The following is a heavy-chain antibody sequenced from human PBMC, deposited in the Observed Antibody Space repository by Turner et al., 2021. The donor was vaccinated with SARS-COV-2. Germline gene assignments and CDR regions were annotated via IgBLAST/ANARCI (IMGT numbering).Heavy chain of an antibody. CDR3: AREGAPVSSSSRVWFDP. CDR2: INPFSGDR. CDR1: GYTLTDHY. D-gene: IGHD6-6*01. Sequence: QVRLVQSGPEVRKPGASMKVSCKASGYTLTDHYIHWVRQAPGQGLAWMGWINPFSGDREYEQILRGRVNMTRDTSISTAYMDLSRLRSDDTAVYYCAREGAPVSSSSRVWFDPWGQGTLVTVSS. V-gene: IGHV1-2*02. J-gene: IGHJ5*02.